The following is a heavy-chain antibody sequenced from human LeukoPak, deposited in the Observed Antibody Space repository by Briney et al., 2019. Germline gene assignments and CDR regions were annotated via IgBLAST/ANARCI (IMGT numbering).Heavy chain of an antibody. CDR2: INNDGNDT. CDR3: ARNNWGIDD. V-gene: IGHV3-74*01. Sequence: PGGSLRLSCAASGFKFSNHWMHWFRQSPGKGLVWVARINNDGNDTSHADSVEGRFTISRDNAENTLYLQMNSLRVEDTAMYFCARNNWGIDDWGQGTLVTVSS. J-gene: IGHJ4*02. CDR1: GFKFSNHW. D-gene: IGHD7-27*01.